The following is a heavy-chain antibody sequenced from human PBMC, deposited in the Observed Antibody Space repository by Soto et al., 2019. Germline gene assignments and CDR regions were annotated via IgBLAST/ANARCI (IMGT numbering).Heavy chain of an antibody. V-gene: IGHV3-15*01. CDR1: GFTFSNAW. J-gene: IGHJ6*02. CDR3: PPDSRSWPYHYYFGMGV. CDR2: IKSKTDGGTT. Sequence: EVQLVESGGGLVKPGGSLRLSCAASGFTFSNAWMSWVRQAPGKGLEWVGRIKSKTDGGTTDYAAPVEGRFTISRDDSKNTLNLKMNSGRTEDTAVYYCPPDSRSWPYHYYFGMGVWGQGTTVTVSS.